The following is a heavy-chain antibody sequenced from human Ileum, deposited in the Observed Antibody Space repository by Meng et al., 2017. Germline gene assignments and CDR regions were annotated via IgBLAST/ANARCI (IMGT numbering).Heavy chain of an antibody. CDR1: RSICDSYD. Sequence: AQLVGPGGGLVKAGGSLRLSCLGSRSICDSYDMPWIRQAPGKGPEWVASMGLGHSHGSYADSVIGRFTVSRDNAKTSFFLQMNSLRAEDTAIYYCASDPNWSTTWGQGTLVTVSS. CDR3: ASDPNWSTT. V-gene: IGHV3-21*02. CDR2: MGLGHSHG. J-gene: IGHJ5*02.